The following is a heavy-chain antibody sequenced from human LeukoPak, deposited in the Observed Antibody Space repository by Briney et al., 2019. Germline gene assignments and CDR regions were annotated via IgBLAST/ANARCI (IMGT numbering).Heavy chain of an antibody. Sequence: SETLSLTCAVYGGSFSGYYWSWIRQPPGKGLEWIGEINHSGSTNYNPSLKSRVTISVDTSKNQFSLKLSSVTAADTAVYYCARTQLVYYYYYYYMDVWGKGTTVTVSS. V-gene: IGHV4-34*01. CDR2: INHSGST. D-gene: IGHD6-6*01. CDR3: ARTQLVYYYYYYYMDV. J-gene: IGHJ6*03. CDR1: GGSFSGYY.